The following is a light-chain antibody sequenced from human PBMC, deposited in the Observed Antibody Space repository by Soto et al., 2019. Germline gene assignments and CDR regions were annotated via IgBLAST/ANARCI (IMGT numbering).Light chain of an antibody. CDR3: APYTTSSTYV. Sequence: QSVVNQPASVSGSPGQSIALSCTGTSSDVGGYSYVSWYQQQPGKAPKLVISDVSNRPSGVSDRFSGSKSGNTASLTISGLQTEDEADYYCAPYTTSSTYVFGTGTKVTVL. CDR2: DVS. V-gene: IGLV2-14*01. J-gene: IGLJ1*01. CDR1: SSDVGGYSY.